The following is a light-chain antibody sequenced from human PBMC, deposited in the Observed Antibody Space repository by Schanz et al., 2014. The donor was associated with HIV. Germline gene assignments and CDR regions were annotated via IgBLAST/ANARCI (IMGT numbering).Light chain of an antibody. Sequence: DIVMTQSPFSLPVTPGEPASISCRSSQSLLHSNGYNYLDWYLQKPGQSPQLLIYLGSNRASGVPARFSGSGSGTDFTLKISSVEAEDVGVYYCMQGTDWLRTFGQGTKLEIK. CDR3: MQGTDWLRT. CDR1: QSLLHSNGYNY. CDR2: LGS. J-gene: IGKJ2*01. V-gene: IGKV2-28*01.